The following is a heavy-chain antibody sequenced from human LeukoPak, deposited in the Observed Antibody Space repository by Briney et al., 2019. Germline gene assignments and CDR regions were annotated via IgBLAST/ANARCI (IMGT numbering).Heavy chain of an antibody. J-gene: IGHJ4*02. Sequence: SETLSLTCTVSGGSISNYYWSWIRQPPGKGLEWIGYIYYSRSTNYNPSLKSRVTISVDTSKNQFSLKLTSVTAADTAVYYCARTSLADYWGQGTLVTVSS. CDR2: IYYSRST. CDR3: ARTSLADY. CDR1: GGSISNYY. V-gene: IGHV4-59*01.